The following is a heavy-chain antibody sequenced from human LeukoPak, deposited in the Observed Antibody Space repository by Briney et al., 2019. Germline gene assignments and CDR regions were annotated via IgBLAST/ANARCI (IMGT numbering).Heavy chain of an antibody. D-gene: IGHD3-10*01. CDR3: AKGSGTMVRAFDY. J-gene: IGHJ4*02. CDR1: GFTFSSYS. V-gene: IGHV3-30*02. CDR2: IRYDGSNK. Sequence: PGGSLRLSCAASGFTFSSYSMNWVRQAPGKGLEWVAFIRYDGSNKYYADSVKGRFTISRDNSKNTLYLQMNSLRAEDTAVYYCAKGSGTMVRAFDYWGQGTLVTVSS.